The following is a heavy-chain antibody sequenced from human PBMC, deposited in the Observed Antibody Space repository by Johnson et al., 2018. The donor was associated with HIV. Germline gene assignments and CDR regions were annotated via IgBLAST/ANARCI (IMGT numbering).Heavy chain of an antibody. CDR2: ISWNSGSI. CDR3: ASEAVTLRGWGHVFDI. J-gene: IGHJ3*02. D-gene: IGHD3-16*01. Sequence: VQLVESGGGLVQPGRSLRLSCAASGFTFDDYAMHWVRQAPGKGLEWVSGISWNSGSIGYADSVKGRCTISRDNAKNSLYLQMNSLRAEDTAVYYCASEAVTLRGWGHVFDIWGQGTMVTVSS. CDR1: GFTFDDYA. V-gene: IGHV3-9*01.